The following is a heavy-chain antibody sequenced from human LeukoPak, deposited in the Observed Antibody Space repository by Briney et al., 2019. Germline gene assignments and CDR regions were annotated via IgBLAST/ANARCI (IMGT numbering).Heavy chain of an antibody. Sequence: GGSLRLSCVASGFTFSSYGMTWVRQAPGKGLEWVTFIRSDGNNKYYADSVRGRFTISRDNSKNTLYLQLNSLRAEDTAVYYCANLDYGDYGVDYWGQGTLVTVSS. J-gene: IGHJ4*02. D-gene: IGHD4-17*01. CDR1: GFTFSSYG. CDR2: IRSDGNNK. V-gene: IGHV3-30*02. CDR3: ANLDYGDYGVDY.